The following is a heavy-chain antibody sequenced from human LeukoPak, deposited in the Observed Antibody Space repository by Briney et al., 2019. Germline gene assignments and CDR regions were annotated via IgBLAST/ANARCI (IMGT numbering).Heavy chain of an antibody. CDR1: GGSISSYY. V-gene: IGHV4-59*12. CDR3: ARARITMVRGVIIVGWFDH. CDR2: IYYSGST. Sequence: SETLSLTCTVSGGSISSYYWSWIRQPPGKGLEWIGYIYYSGSTNYNPSLKSRVTISVDTSKNQFSLKLSSVTAADTAVYYCARARITMVRGVIIVGWFDHWGQGTLVTVSS. J-gene: IGHJ5*02. D-gene: IGHD3-10*01.